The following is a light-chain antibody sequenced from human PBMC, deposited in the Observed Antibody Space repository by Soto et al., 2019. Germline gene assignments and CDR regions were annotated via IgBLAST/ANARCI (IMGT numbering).Light chain of an antibody. CDR3: QQLDSYPLT. CDR2: AAS. J-gene: IGKJ4*01. CDR1: QGISSY. V-gene: IGKV1-9*01. Sequence: IQLTQSPSSLSASLGDRVTITCLASQGISSYLAWYQQKPGKAPKLLIYAASTLQGGVPSRFSGSGSGTDFTLTISSLQPEDFATYYCQQLDSYPLTFGGGTKVDI.